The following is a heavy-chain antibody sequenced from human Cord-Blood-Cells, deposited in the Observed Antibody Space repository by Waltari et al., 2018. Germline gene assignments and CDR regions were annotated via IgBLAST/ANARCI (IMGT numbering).Heavy chain of an antibody. CDR1: GGTFSSYA. CDR3: ARWGLDGSGSYYYYYGMDV. J-gene: IGHJ6*02. Sequence: QVQLVQSGAEVKKPGSSVKVSCKASGGTFSSYAISWVRQAPGQGLEGMGGIIPSFGTANYAQKFQGRVTITADESTSTAYMELSSLRSEYTAVYYCARWGLDGSGSYYYYYGMDVWGQGTTVTVSS. V-gene: IGHV1-69*01. CDR2: IIPSFGTA. D-gene: IGHD1-26*01.